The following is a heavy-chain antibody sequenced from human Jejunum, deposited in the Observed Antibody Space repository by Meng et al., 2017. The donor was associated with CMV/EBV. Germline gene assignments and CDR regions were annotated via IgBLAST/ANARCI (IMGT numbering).Heavy chain of an antibody. CDR2: ISGSRNTYI. Sequence: WVRQATGKGLEWVSFISGSRNTYIYYADSVKGRFTISRDNAKNSLYLQMNSLRAEDTAVYYCARDVYDVVPAALNNNYYYGMDVWGQGTTVTVSS. D-gene: IGHD2-2*01. CDR3: ARDVYDVVPAALNNNYYYGMDV. V-gene: IGHV3-21*01. J-gene: IGHJ6*02.